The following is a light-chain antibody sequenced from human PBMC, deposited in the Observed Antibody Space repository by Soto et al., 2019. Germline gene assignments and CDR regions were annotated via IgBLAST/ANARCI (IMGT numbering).Light chain of an antibody. CDR3: QSYDNSLNGSV. J-gene: IGLJ3*02. CDR2: DVT. Sequence: QSALTQPASVSGSPGQSITISCTETSSDIGGYNFVSWYQQHPGKAPKLMIYDVTNRPPGLSDRFSGSKSGNTASLTISGLQAEDEADYYCQSYDNSLNGSVFGGGTKVTVL. CDR1: SSDIGGYNF. V-gene: IGLV2-14*03.